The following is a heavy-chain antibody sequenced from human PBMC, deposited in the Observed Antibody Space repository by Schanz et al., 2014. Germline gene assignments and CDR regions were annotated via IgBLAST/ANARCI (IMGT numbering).Heavy chain of an antibody. V-gene: IGHV1-2*02. CDR2: ISPNSGDT. D-gene: IGHD1-26*01. J-gene: IGHJ4*02. Sequence: QVQLVQSGAEVKKPGASVKVSCKASGYTFTGYYMHWVRQAPGQGLEWMGWISPNSGDTNYAQKFQGRVTMTTDTSTSTVYMELRSLTSDDSAVYYCARDRDQWDGNYLDYWGQGTLVTVSS. CDR3: ARDRDQWDGNYLDY. CDR1: GYTFTGYY.